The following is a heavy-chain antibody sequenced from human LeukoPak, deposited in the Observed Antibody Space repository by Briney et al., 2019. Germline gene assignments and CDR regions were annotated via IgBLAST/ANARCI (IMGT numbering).Heavy chain of an antibody. Sequence: PGGSLRLSCAASGFTFSSYAMHWVRQAPGKGLEWVAVISYDGSNKYYADSVKGRFTISRDNSKNTLYLQMNSLRAEDTAVYYCARDGVQTGSGYNFQHWGQGTLVTVSS. CDR2: ISYDGSNK. J-gene: IGHJ1*01. D-gene: IGHD5-24*01. V-gene: IGHV3-30-3*01. CDR1: GFTFSSYA. CDR3: ARDGVQTGSGYNFQH.